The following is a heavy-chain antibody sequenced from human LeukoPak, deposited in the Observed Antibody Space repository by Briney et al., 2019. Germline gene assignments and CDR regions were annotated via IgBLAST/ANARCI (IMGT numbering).Heavy chain of an antibody. CDR3: AKDTEGYTYGYYYYGMDV. Sequence: GGSLRLSCAASGFTLDDYAMHWVRQAPGKGLEWVSLISGDSGSTYYADSVEGRFTISRDNSKNSLYLQMNSLRNDDTALYYCAKDTEGYTYGYYYYGMDVWGQGTTVTVSS. V-gene: IGHV3-43*02. D-gene: IGHD5-18*01. CDR2: ISGDSGST. J-gene: IGHJ6*02. CDR1: GFTLDDYA.